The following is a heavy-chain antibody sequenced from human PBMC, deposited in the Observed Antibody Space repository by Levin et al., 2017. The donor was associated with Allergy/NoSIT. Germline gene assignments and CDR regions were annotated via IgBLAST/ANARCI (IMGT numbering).Heavy chain of an antibody. D-gene: IGHD6-13*01. CDR3: ASGDSAGAYHYYAMDG. V-gene: IGHV3-30-3*01. CDR1: GFTFRTYA. CDR2: ISYDGSVK. Sequence: GESLKISCAASGFTFRTYAMHWVRQAPGKGLEWLAVISYDGSVKYYADSVKGRFTISRDNSKNTLFLQMNSLRDEDTAVYYCASGDSAGAYHYYAMDGWGQGTTVTVSS. J-gene: IGHJ6*02.